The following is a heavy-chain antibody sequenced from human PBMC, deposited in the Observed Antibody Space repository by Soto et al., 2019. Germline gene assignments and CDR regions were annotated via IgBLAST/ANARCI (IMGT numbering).Heavy chain of an antibody. J-gene: IGHJ4*02. V-gene: IGHV4-4*08. CDR3: ARDPRRDGYNRFDY. CDR1: GDSISTDY. D-gene: IGHD5-12*01. Sequence: SETLSLTCTVSGDSISTDYWSWIRQSPGKGLEWIGFIYYGGSTNYNPSLKSRVTISVDTPKNQFSLKLSSVTAADTAVYYCARDPRRDGYNRFDYWGQGTPVTVSS. CDR2: IYYGGST.